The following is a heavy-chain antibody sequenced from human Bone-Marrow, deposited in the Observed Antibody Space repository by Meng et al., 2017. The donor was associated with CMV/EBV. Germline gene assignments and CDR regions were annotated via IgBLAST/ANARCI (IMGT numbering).Heavy chain of an antibody. CDR2: ISAYNGNT. Sequence: ASVKVSCKASGYTFTSYGISWVRQAPGQGLEWMGWISAYNGNTNYAQKLQGRVTMTTDTSTSTAYMELSRLRSDDTAVYYCARGGVTYYYDSSYFSYWGQGTLVTVSS. CDR1: GYTFTSYG. CDR3: ARGGVTYYYDSSYFSY. V-gene: IGHV1-18*01. D-gene: IGHD3-22*01. J-gene: IGHJ4*02.